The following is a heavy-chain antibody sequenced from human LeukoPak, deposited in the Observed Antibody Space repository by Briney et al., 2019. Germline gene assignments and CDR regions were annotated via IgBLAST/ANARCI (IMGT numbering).Heavy chain of an antibody. Sequence: PGGSLRLSCAASGFTFSRYSMNWVRQAPGKGLEWVSYISSGSSARYYADSVEGRFTISRDNAKNSLYLQMNSLRAEDTAVYYCARDPHIAAAGTIFDYWGQGTLVTVSS. V-gene: IGHV3-48*01. CDR2: ISSGSSAR. J-gene: IGHJ4*02. D-gene: IGHD6-13*01. CDR3: ARDPHIAAAGTIFDY. CDR1: GFTFSRYS.